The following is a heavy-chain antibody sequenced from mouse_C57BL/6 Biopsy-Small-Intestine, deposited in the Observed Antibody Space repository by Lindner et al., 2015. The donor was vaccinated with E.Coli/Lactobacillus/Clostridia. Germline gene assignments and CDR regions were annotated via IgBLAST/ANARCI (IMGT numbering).Heavy chain of an antibody. D-gene: IGHD2-10*01. J-gene: IGHJ4*01. CDR3: ARTYFYAMDY. CDR2: T. V-gene: IGHV1-82*01. Sequence: TNYNGKFKGKATLTADKSSSTAYMQLSSLTSEDSAVYFRARTYFYAMDYWGQGTSVTVSS.